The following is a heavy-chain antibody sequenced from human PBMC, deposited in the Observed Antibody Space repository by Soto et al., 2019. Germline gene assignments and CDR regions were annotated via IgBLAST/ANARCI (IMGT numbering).Heavy chain of an antibody. CDR1: GYTFTGYY. CDR3: ASRSSGWYYYYGMDV. CDR2: INPNSGGT. Sequence: GASVKVSCKASGYTFTGYYMHWVRQAPGQGLEWMGWINPNSGGTNYAQKFQGRVTMTRDTSISTAYMELSRLRSDDTAVYYCASRSSGWYYYYGMDVWGQGTTVTVSS. V-gene: IGHV1-2*02. D-gene: IGHD6-19*01. J-gene: IGHJ6*02.